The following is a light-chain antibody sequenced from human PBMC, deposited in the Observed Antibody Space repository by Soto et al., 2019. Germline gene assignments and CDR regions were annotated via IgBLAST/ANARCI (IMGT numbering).Light chain of an antibody. CDR1: QSISSW. CDR3: QQLNSYPQT. CDR2: DAS. J-gene: IGKJ5*01. Sequence: DIQMTQSPSTVSSSVGDRVTITLRASQSISSWLAWYQQKPGKAPKLLIYDASSLESGVPSRFSGSGSGTDFTLTISSLQPEDFATYYCQQLNSYPQTFGQGTRLEIK. V-gene: IGKV1-5*01.